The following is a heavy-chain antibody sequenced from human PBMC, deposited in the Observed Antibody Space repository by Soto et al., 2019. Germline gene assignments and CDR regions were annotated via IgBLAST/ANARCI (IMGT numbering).Heavy chain of an antibody. CDR3: ARVVYSSGWYDYYYGMDV. D-gene: IGHD6-19*01. CDR2: ISANNVNT. V-gene: IGHV1-18*01. J-gene: IGHJ6*02. CDR1: GSTFTSYG. Sequence: QVQLVQSGAEVKKPGASVKVSCKASGSTFTSYGISWVRQAPGQGLKGMGGISANNVNTNYAQNLQGRVTMTTDTATSTAYMELRSLRSEDTAVYYCARVVYSSGWYDYYYGMDVLGQGTTVNVSS.